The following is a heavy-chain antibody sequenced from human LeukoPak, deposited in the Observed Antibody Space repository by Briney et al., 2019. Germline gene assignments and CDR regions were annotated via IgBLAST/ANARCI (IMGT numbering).Heavy chain of an antibody. CDR3: ARKKMAAAGKGAFDY. J-gene: IGHJ4*02. CDR1: GFTFNIYS. Sequence: PGGSLRLSCAASGFTFNIYSMYWVRQAPGKGLEWVASMSSDASSEYYADSVKGRFTISRDNSKNMLYLQINSLRAEDTAVYHCARKKMAAAGKGAFDYWGQRTLDTVSS. CDR2: MSSDASSE. V-gene: IGHV3-30*04. D-gene: IGHD6-13*01.